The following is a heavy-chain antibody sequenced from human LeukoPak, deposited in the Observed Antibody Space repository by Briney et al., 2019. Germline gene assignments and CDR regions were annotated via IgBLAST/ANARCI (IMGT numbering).Heavy chain of an antibody. Sequence: GGSLRLSCAASGFTFSSYAMHWVRQAPGKGLEWVAVISYDGSNKYYADYVKGRFTISRDNSKNTLYLQMNSLRAEDTAVYYCARDTRRGYSYGYLDYWGQGTLVTVSS. CDR1: GFTFSSYA. V-gene: IGHV3-30-3*01. J-gene: IGHJ4*02. D-gene: IGHD5-18*01. CDR3: ARDTRRGYSYGYLDY. CDR2: ISYDGSNK.